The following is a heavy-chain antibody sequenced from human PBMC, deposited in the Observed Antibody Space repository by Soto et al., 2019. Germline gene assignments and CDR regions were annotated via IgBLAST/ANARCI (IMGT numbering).Heavy chain of an antibody. D-gene: IGHD4-17*01. V-gene: IGHV4-38-2*01. Sequence: SETQSLTCAVSGYSISSAYYWGWIRQPPGKGLEWIGTVYHSGSTYYNPSLKSRVTMSVDTSKNHFSLKLSSVTAADTAMYYCSYGDSPGPIDHWGQGTLVTVSS. J-gene: IGHJ4*02. CDR3: SYGDSPGPIDH. CDR1: GYSISSAYY. CDR2: VYHSGST.